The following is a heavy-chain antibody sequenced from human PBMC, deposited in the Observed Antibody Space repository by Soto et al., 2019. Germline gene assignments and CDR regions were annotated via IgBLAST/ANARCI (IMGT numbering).Heavy chain of an antibody. CDR1: GXTVGSRS. V-gene: IGHV3-23*01. CDR2: IPDTGGEA. CDR3: ARGSKDSYPGSRIFDF. Sequence: GSLIPSWVAPGXTVGSRSMSWVRQAPGEGLEWVSTIPDTGGEAKYADSVRGRFTISRDNSKKTIYLQMSSRRADASAVYFCARGSKDSYPGSRIFDFWGRGNLVTVSA. D-gene: IGHD3-10*01. J-gene: IGHJ4*02.